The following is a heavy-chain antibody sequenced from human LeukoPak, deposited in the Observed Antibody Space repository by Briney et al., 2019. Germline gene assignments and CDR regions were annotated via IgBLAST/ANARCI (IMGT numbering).Heavy chain of an antibody. CDR2: ITSRGTYL. D-gene: IGHD1-1*01. V-gene: IGHV3-21*01. Sequence: GGSLKLSCAASGFTFSSYNMNWVRQAPGMGLEWVSSITSRGTYLYYADSVRGRFTISRDNAKNSLYLQMSSLRVEDTAVYYCARDDRNNWKGVDYWGQGTLVTVSS. J-gene: IGHJ4*02. CDR3: ARDDRNNWKGVDY. CDR1: GFTFSSYN.